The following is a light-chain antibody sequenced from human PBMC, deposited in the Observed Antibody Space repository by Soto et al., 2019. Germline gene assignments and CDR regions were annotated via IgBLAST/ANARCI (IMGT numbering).Light chain of an antibody. CDR2: GAS. J-gene: IGKJ4*01. V-gene: IGKV3-20*01. Sequence: IVVRQSPGTLALSPGERATLSCRASQSVSSSYLAWYQQKPGQAPRLLIYGASSRATGIPDRFSGSGSGTDFTLTISSLEPEDFAVYYCQQYGSSPLTFGGGTKVDNK. CDR1: QSVSSSY. CDR3: QQYGSSPLT.